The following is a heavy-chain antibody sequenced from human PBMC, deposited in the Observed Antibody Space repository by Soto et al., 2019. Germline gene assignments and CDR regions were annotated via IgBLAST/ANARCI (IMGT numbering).Heavy chain of an antibody. Sequence: GGSLRLSCAASGFTFDDYGMSWVRQVPGKGLEWVSGINWNGDGTGYVDSVKGRFTISRDNAQNSLFLQMNSLRVEDTALYYCARVSGYSSSWPPNKNWFGPWGKGTQVTVSS. D-gene: IGHD6-13*01. CDR3: ARVSGYSSSWPPNKNWFGP. CDR2: INWNGDGT. J-gene: IGHJ5*02. CDR1: GFTFDDYG. V-gene: IGHV3-20*04.